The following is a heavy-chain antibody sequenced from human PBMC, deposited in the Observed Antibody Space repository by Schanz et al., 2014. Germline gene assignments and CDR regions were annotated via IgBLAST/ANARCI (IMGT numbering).Heavy chain of an antibody. V-gene: IGHV3-30-3*01. CDR3: ARDNYYGSGSCAY. CDR1: GFTFSSYA. CDR2: ISYDGSNK. D-gene: IGHD3-10*01. J-gene: IGHJ4*02. Sequence: QVQLLQFGGGVVQPGRSLRLSCAASGFTFSSYAMHWVRQAPGKGLEWVAVISYDGSNKYYADSVKGRFTISRDNAKKSMYLHMKSLRGEDTAVYYCARDNYYGSGSCAYWGQGTLVTVSS.